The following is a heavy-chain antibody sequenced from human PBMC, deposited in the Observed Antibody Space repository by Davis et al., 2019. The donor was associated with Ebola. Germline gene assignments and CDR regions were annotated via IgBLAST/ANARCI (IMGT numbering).Heavy chain of an antibody. V-gene: IGHV4-59*01. CDR3: ARDKRGVVGAIDY. Sequence: ESLKISCTVSGASLTNYHWSWCRQSPGRGLECIGYVFYTGTTYYNPSFKSRVTISVDTSKNQFSLRLDSVTAADTAVYFCARDKRGVVGAIDYWGQGTLVTVSS. J-gene: IGHJ4*02. CDR1: GASLTNYH. CDR2: VFYTGTT. D-gene: IGHD3-10*01.